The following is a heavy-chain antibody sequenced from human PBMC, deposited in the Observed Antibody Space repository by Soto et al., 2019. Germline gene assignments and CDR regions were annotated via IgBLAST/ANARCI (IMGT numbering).Heavy chain of an antibody. CDR2: VNPNSGNT. D-gene: IGHD5-12*01. Sequence: QVQLVQSGAEVKKPGASVKVSCKASGYTFTSYDITWVRQATGQGLEWMGWVNPNSGNTAYAQKFQGRVSMTWNTSIRTAYMELSILRSGDTAVYYCARERGGYSIDVWGQGTTVTVSS. J-gene: IGHJ6*02. CDR1: GYTFTSYD. V-gene: IGHV1-8*01. CDR3: ARERGGYSIDV.